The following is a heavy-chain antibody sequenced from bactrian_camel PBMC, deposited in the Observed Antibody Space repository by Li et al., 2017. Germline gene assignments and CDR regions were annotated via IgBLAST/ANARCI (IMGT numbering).Heavy chain of an antibody. V-gene: IGHV3S55*01. D-gene: IGHD8*01. CDR1: GDRYGYNC. J-gene: IGHJ4*01. Sequence: HVQLVESGGGSVQAGGSLRLSCAASGDRYGYNCMGWFRQAPGKEHEEVAAISSGGRTYYGDSVKGRFTISQNNAKHTLYLEMSNLKPADTGMYSCAAHSLWNGCGNWNYRGQGTQVTV. CDR2: ISSGGRT. CDR3: AAHSLWNGCGNWNY.